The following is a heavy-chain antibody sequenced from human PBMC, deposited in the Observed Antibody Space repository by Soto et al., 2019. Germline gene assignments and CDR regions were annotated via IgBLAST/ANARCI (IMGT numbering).Heavy chain of an antibody. J-gene: IGHJ4*02. CDR1: GGSISSYY. V-gene: IGHV4-59*12. CDR3: ARASTTVTTLDY. CDR2: IYYSVST. Sequence: SETLSLTCTVSGGSISSYYWSWIRQPPGKGLEWIGYIYYSVSTYYNPSLKSRVTISVDTSKNQFSLKLSSVTAADTAVYYCARASTTVTTLDYWGQGTLVTVSS. D-gene: IGHD4-17*01.